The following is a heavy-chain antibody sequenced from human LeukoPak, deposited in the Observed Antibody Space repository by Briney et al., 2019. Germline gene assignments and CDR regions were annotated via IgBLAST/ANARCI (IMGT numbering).Heavy chain of an antibody. D-gene: IGHD3-10*01. J-gene: IGHJ5*02. CDR2: ISGSGGST. CDR3: AKDPWVRDSSWFDP. Sequence: GGSLRLSCAASGFTFSSYAMSWVRQAPGKGLEWVSAISGSGGSTYYADSVKGRFTISRDDSKNTLYLQMNSLRAEDTAVYYCAKDPWVRDSSWFDPWGQGTLVTVSS. V-gene: IGHV3-23*01. CDR1: GFTFSSYA.